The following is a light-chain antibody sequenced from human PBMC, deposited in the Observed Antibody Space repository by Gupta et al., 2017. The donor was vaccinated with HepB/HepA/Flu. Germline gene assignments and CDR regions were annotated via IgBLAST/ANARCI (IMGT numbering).Light chain of an antibody. CDR2: DNR. Sequence: SVLPPPPSVSAAPGQRVTISCTGGSTNIGGGYDVHWYQQLPGTAPKLLIYDNRNRPSGVPDRFSGSKSGTSASLAITGLQAEDEADYYCQSYESSRSVFVFGTGTKVTVL. CDR3: QSYESSRSVFV. J-gene: IGLJ1*01. CDR1: STNIGGGYD. V-gene: IGLV1-40*01.